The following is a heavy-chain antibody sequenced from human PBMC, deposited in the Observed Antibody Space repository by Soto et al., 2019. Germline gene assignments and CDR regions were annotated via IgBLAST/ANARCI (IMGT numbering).Heavy chain of an antibody. CDR3: ARQYTTYNGARTVDF. CDR1: GGFISDRRYY. V-gene: IGHV4-39*01. J-gene: IGHJ4*02. Sequence: QLQLQESGPGLLKPSETLSLTCDVSGGFISDRRYYWGWTRQPPGKGLEYIGNVHYTGGTYYNPFLHGRVKLSVDTYKNQFLLHLSAVTAADTAVYYVARQYTTYNGARTVDFWGRGTLGTGSS. D-gene: IGHD1-20*01. CDR2: VHYTGGT.